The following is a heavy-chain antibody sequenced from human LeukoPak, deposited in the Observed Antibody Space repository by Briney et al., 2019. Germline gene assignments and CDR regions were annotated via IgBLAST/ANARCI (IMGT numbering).Heavy chain of an antibody. V-gene: IGHV3-74*01. CDR1: GFTFSGYW. CDR3: ARQGWTVTTFFDY. CDR2: IDTDGSI. Sequence: GGSLRLSCAASGFTFSGYWMHWVREAPGKGLVWVSRIDTDGSINYADSVKGRFTISRDNAKNTLYLQMNSLRAEDTAVYYCARQGWTVTTFFDYWGQGTLVTVSS. J-gene: IGHJ4*02. D-gene: IGHD4-17*01.